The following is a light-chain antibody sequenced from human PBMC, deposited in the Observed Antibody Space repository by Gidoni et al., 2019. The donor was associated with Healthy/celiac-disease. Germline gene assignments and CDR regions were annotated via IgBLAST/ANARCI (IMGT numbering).Light chain of an antibody. CDR3: QSYDSSLSGSV. CDR2: GNS. J-gene: IGLJ3*02. CDR1: SSNIGAGYD. Sequence: QSVLTQPPSVSGAPGQRVTISCIGSSSNIGAGYDVLWYQQLPGTAPKILIYGNSNRPSGVPDRFSGSKSGTSASLAITGLQADDEADYYCQSYDSSLSGSVFGGGTKLTVL. V-gene: IGLV1-40*01.